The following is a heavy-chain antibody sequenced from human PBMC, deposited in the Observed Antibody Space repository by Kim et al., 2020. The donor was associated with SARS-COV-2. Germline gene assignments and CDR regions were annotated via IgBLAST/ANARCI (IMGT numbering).Heavy chain of an antibody. Sequence: SETLSLTCAVYGGSFSGYYWSWIRQPPGKGLEWIGEINHSGSTNYNPSLKSRVTISVDTSKNQFSLKLSSVTAADTAVYYCARIAPRGYWGQGTLVTVSS. D-gene: IGHD6-13*01. J-gene: IGHJ4*02. CDR2: INHSGST. CDR3: ARIAPRGY. V-gene: IGHV4-34*01. CDR1: GGSFSGYY.